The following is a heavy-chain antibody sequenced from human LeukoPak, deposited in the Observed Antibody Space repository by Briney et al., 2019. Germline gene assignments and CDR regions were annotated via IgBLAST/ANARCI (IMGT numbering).Heavy chain of an antibody. Sequence: GGSLRLSCVASGFTFSSYAMNWVRQAPGKGLEWVSGILGSGGGTYYADSVKGRFTISRDNSKNTLYLQMNSLRAEDTAVYYCAKVDYYDSSGYGYWGQGTLVTVSS. CDR3: AKVDYYDSSGYGY. D-gene: IGHD3-22*01. CDR2: ILGSGGGT. J-gene: IGHJ4*02. CDR1: GFTFSSYA. V-gene: IGHV3-23*01.